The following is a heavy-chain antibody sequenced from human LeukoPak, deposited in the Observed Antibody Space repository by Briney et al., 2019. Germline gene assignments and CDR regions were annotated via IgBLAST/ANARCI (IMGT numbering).Heavy chain of an antibody. CDR1: GGSISSSSYY. J-gene: IGHJ4*02. CDR3: ARDQGSGYAFDY. Sequence: PSETLSLTCTVSGGSISSSSYYWGWIRQPPGKGLEWIGSIHYSGSTYHNPSLKSRVTISVDTSKNQFSLKLSSVTAADTAVYYCARDQGSGYAFDYWGQGTLVTVSS. CDR2: IHYSGST. D-gene: IGHD3-22*01. V-gene: IGHV4-39*07.